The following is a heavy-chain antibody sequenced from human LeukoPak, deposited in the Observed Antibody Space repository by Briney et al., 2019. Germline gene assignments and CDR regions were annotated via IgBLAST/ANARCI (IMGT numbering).Heavy chain of an antibody. Sequence: SETLSLTCTVSGGSISSYYWGWIRQPPGKGLEWIGSIYYSGSTYYNPSLKSRVTISVDTSKNQFSLKLSSVTAADTAVYYCGRRVVVAATFDYWGQGTLVTVSS. D-gene: IGHD2-15*01. CDR1: GGSISSYY. V-gene: IGHV4-39*01. CDR3: GRRVVVAATFDY. J-gene: IGHJ4*02. CDR2: IYYSGST.